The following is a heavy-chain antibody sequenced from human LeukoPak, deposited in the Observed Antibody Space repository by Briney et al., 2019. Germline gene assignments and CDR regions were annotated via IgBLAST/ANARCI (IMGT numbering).Heavy chain of an antibody. CDR1: GFTFSSYA. V-gene: IGHV3-23*01. CDR3: AKDHYVSGRYDAFDI. D-gene: IGHD3-10*01. Sequence: GGSLRLSCAASGFTFSSYAMSWVRQAPGEGLGWVSSYYADSVKGRFTISRDNAKNTLYLQMNSLRAEDTAVYYCAKDHYVSGRYDAFDIWGQGTMVTVSS. J-gene: IGHJ3*02.